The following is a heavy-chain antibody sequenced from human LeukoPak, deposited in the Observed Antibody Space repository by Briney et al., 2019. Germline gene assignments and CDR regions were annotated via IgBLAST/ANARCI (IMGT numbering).Heavy chain of an antibody. V-gene: IGHV4-30-4*08. Sequence: SETLSLTCTVSGGSISSGDYYWSWIRQPPGKGLEWIGYIYYSGSTYYNPSLKSRVTISVDTSKNQFSLKLSSVTAADTAVYYCAREGRLYSSSWYALRGERTTQTDVWGKGTTVTVSS. CDR2: IYYSGST. CDR1: GGSISSGDYY. CDR3: AREGRLYSSSWYALRGERTTQTDV. J-gene: IGHJ6*04. D-gene: IGHD6-13*01.